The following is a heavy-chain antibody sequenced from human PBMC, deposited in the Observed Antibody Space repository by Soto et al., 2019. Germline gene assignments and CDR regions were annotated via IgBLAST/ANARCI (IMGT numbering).Heavy chain of an antibody. CDR1: GFTFSSYS. V-gene: IGHV3-21*01. CDR2: ISSSSSYI. CDR3: ARSLHCSGGSCDFDY. J-gene: IGHJ4*02. D-gene: IGHD2-15*01. Sequence: GGSLRLSCAASGFTFSSYSMNWVRQAPGKGLEWVSSISSSSSYIYYADSVKGRFTISRDNAKNSLYLQMNSLRAEDTAVYYCARSLHCSGGSCDFDYWGQGPLVTVSS.